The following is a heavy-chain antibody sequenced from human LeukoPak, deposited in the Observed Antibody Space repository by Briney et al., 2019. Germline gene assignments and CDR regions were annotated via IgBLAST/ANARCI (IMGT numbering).Heavy chain of an antibody. J-gene: IGHJ6*03. V-gene: IGHV4-38-2*01. Sequence: PSETLSLTCAVSGYSLSSGYYWIGIRQPPGKGLEWIGSLYHSDSIYHNPSLESRVTMSVDTSKNQFSLKLSFVTAADTAVYYCARQHDSYHYYYVDVWGTGTTVTVSS. CDR2: LYHSDSI. CDR1: GYSLSSGYY. D-gene: IGHD6-13*01. CDR3: ARQHDSYHYYYVDV.